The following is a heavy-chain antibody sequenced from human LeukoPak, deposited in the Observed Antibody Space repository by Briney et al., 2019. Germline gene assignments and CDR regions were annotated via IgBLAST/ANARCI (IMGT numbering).Heavy chain of an antibody. Sequence: GESLKISCKGSGYSFTSYLIGWVRQMPGKGLEWMGIIYPGDSDTRYSPSFQGQVTISADKSISTAYLQWSSLKASDTAMYYCARPYYYDSSGYYDDAFDIWGQGTMVTVSS. D-gene: IGHD3-22*01. CDR2: IYPGDSDT. CDR1: GYSFTSYL. CDR3: ARPYYYDSSGYYDDAFDI. J-gene: IGHJ3*02. V-gene: IGHV5-51*01.